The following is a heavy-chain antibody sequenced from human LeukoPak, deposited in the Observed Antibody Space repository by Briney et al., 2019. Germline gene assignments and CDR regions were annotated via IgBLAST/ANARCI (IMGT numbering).Heavy chain of an antibody. J-gene: IGHJ4*02. CDR3: AKDPAVGGATGYFDY. V-gene: IGHV3-23*01. D-gene: IGHD1-26*01. CDR2: NSGSGGST. CDR1: GFTFSSYA. Sequence: GGSLRLSCAASGFTFSSYAMSWVRQAPGKGLEWVSANSGSGGSTYYADSVKGRLTISRDNSKNTLYLQMNSLRAEDTAVYYCAKDPAVGGATGYFDYWGQGTLVTVSS.